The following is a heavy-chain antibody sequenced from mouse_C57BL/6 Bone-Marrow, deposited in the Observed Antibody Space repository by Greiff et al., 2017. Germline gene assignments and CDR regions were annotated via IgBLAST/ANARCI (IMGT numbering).Heavy chain of an antibody. J-gene: IGHJ2*01. CDR3: ARPGTTVVAPPFDY. CDR1: GFTFSSYG. D-gene: IGHD1-1*01. V-gene: IGHV5-6*02. Sequence: EVMLVESGGDLVKPGGSLKLSCAASGFTFSSYGMSWVRQTPDKRLEWVATISSGGSYTYYPDSVKGRFTISRDNAKNTLYLQMSSLKSEDTAMYYCARPGTTVVAPPFDYWGQGTTLTVSS. CDR2: ISSGGSYT.